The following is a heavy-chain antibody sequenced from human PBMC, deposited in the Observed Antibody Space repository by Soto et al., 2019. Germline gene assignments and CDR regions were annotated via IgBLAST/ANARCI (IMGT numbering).Heavy chain of an antibody. Sequence: GGSLRLSCAASGFTFNNYAMHWVRQAPGKGLGWVAFISYDGSNKYYADSVTGRFTISRDNSRNTLYLQMNSLRAEDTAVYYCARGDGYIYGNTFDSWGQGTLVTVSS. CDR2: ISYDGSNK. D-gene: IGHD5-18*01. CDR1: GFTFNNYA. CDR3: ARGDGYIYGNTFDS. J-gene: IGHJ4*02. V-gene: IGHV3-30-3*01.